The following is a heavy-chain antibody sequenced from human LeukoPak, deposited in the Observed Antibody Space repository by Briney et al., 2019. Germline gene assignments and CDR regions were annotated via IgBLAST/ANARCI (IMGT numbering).Heavy chain of an antibody. Sequence: PGGSLRLSCAASGFTFSSYGMHWVRQAPANGLEWVAFIRYDGSNKYYADSVRGRFTISRDNSKNTLYLQMNSLRAEDTAVYYCAIDRRPFDYWGQGTLVTVSS. V-gene: IGHV3-30*02. CDR2: IRYDGSNK. D-gene: IGHD6-6*01. J-gene: IGHJ4*02. CDR3: AIDRRPFDY. CDR1: GFTFSSYG.